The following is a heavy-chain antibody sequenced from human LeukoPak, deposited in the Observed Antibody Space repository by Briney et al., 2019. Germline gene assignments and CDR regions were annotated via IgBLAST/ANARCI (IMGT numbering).Heavy chain of an antibody. V-gene: IGHV3-30*04. CDR3: ARDGGIVVVPAVGNLDY. J-gene: IGHJ4*02. Sequence: GRSLRLSCAASGFTFSSYAMHWVRQAPGKGLEWVAVISYDGSNKYYADSVKGRFTISRDNSKNTLYLQMNSLRAEDTAVYYCARDGGIVVVPAVGNLDYWGQGTLVTVSS. D-gene: IGHD2-2*01. CDR1: GFTFSSYA. CDR2: ISYDGSNK.